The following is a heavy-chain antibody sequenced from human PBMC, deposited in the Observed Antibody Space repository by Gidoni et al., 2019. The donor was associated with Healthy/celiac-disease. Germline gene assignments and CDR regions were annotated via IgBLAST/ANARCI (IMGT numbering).Heavy chain of an antibody. CDR3: ARRDYPYYFDY. V-gene: IGHV4-39*01. D-gene: IGHD3-10*01. J-gene: IGHJ4*02. CDR2: ITYSGAT. Sequence: QLQLQESGPGLVMPSETLSLPCAVSCGSISSIPNYWGWIRQSPGKGLEWIAIITYSGATFYNPSLNSRVTISIDTSKNQFSLRLSSVTAADTAVYYCARRDYPYYFDYWGQGTLVTVSS. CDR1: CGSISSIPNY.